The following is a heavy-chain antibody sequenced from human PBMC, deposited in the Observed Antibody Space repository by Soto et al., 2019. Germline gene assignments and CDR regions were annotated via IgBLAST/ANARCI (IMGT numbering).Heavy chain of an antibody. J-gene: IGHJ4*02. CDR1: GFTFSDFS. V-gene: IGHV3-11*01. D-gene: IGHD5-18*01. CDR2: ISSSDGTI. Sequence: QVQLVESGGGLVKPGGSLRLSCAASGFTFSDFSMSWIRQAPGKGLEWVSYISSSDGTIYYADSVNGRFTISRDNARKSLYLQMNSLWAEDTAVYYCARGRSSGASGWGLGTLVTVSS. CDR3: ARGRSSGASG.